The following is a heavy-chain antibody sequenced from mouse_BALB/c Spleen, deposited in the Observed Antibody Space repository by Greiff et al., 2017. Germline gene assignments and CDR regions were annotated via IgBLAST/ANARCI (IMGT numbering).Heavy chain of an antibody. J-gene: IGHJ4*01. Sequence: EVQLQESGAELVKPGASVKLSCTASGFNIKDTYMHWVKQRPEQGLEWIGRIDPANGNTKYDPKFQGKATITADTSSNTAYLQLSSLTSEDTAVYYCARRDYYGSRDAMDYWGQGTSVTVSS. V-gene: IGHV14-3*02. CDR3: ARRDYYGSRDAMDY. CDR1: GFNIKDTY. D-gene: IGHD1-1*01. CDR2: IDPANGNT.